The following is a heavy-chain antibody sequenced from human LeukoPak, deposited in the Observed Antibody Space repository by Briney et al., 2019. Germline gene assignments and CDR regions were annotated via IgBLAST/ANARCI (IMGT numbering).Heavy chain of an antibody. Sequence: PGGSLRLSCAASGFTFSSYAMSWVRQAPGKGLEWVSSISSSSSYIYYADSVKGRFTISRDNAKNSLYLQMNSLRAEDTAVYYCARNAYYYDSSGYISVWGKGTTVTISS. CDR1: GFTFSSYA. D-gene: IGHD3-22*01. J-gene: IGHJ6*04. V-gene: IGHV3-21*01. CDR3: ARNAYYYDSSGYISV. CDR2: ISSSSSYI.